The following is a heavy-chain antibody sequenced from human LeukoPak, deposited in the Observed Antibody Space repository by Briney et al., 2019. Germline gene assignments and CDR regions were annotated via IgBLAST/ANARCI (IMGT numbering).Heavy chain of an antibody. Sequence: SGPTLVKPTQTLTLTCTFSRFSLSTSGVGVGWIRQPPGKALEWLALIYWDDDRRYSPSLKSRLTITKDTSKNQVVLTMTNMDPVDTATYYCAHIRYDYTLLDYWGQGTLVTVSS. J-gene: IGHJ4*02. CDR1: RFSLSTSGVG. CDR2: IYWDDDR. V-gene: IGHV2-5*02. CDR3: AHIRYDYTLLDY. D-gene: IGHD4-11*01.